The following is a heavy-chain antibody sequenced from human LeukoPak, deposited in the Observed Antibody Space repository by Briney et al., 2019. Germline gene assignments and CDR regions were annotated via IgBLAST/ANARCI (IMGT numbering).Heavy chain of an antibody. Sequence: PGGSLRLSCAVSGFTFSNYGMHWVRQAPGKGLEWVAFIRYDGTNKYYADSVKGRFTISRDNSKNTLYLQMNSLRAEDTAVYSCAKARPSVTVTGNGAFDIWGQGTMVTVSS. D-gene: IGHD6-19*01. V-gene: IGHV3-30*02. CDR3: AKARPSVTVTGNGAFDI. CDR1: GFTFSNYG. J-gene: IGHJ3*02. CDR2: IRYDGTNK.